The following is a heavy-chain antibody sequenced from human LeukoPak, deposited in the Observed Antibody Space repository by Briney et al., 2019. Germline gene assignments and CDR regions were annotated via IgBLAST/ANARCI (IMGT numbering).Heavy chain of an antibody. CDR2: ISYDGSNK. D-gene: IGHD1-26*01. J-gene: IGHJ6*02. V-gene: IGHV3-30*03. CDR3: AFTSGSYYYYYGMDV. Sequence: PGMSLRLSCAASGFTFSSYGMHWVRQAPGKGLEWVAVISYDGSNKYYADSVKGRFTISRDNSKNTLYLQMNSLRAEDTAVYYCAFTSGSYYYYYGMDVWGQGTTVTVSS. CDR1: GFTFSSYG.